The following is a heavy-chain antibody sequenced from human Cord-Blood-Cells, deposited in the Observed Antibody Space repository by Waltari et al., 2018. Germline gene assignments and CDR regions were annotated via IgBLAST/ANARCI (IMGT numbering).Heavy chain of an antibody. CDR2: VDPEDGET. V-gene: IGHV1-24*01. J-gene: IGHJ3*02. CDR1: GYTLTELS. Sequence: QVQLVQSGAAVKKPGASVKVSCKVSGYTLTELSMHWVRQAPGKGLEWMGGVDPEDGETIYAQKFQGRVTMSEDTSTDTAYMELSSLRSEDTAVYYWAGLVGGEDAFVIWGQGTMVTGSS. CDR3: AGLVGGEDAFVI. D-gene: IGHD3-3*01.